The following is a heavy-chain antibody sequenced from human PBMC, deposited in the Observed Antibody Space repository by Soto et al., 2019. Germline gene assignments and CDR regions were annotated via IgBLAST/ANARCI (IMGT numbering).Heavy chain of an antibody. J-gene: IGHJ5*02. CDR3: ARGLDSGDYVDSFDP. V-gene: IGHV3-23*01. D-gene: IGHD4-17*01. CDR2: ISVNGGST. CDR1: GFTFSSCA. Sequence: GGSLRLSCAASGFTFSSCAMGWVRQAPGKGLEWVSSISVNGGSTYYADSVKGRFTISRDNSKNILYLHMISLRAEDTAVYYCARGLDSGDYVDSFDPWGQGTQVTVSS.